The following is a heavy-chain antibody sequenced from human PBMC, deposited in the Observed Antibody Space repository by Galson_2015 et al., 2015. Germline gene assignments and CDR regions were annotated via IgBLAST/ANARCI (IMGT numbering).Heavy chain of an antibody. D-gene: IGHD1-26*01. CDR2: IYPGDSDT. CDR3: ARPGHSGTYLGAFDI. J-gene: IGHJ3*02. CDR1: GYSFTDYW. V-gene: IGHV5-51*03. Sequence: SGAEVKKPGESLKISCKGSGYSFTDYWIGWVRQMPGKGLEWVGIIYPGDSDTRYSPSFQGQVSISADKSIRTAYLQWSSLKASDTAMYYCARPGHSGTYLGAFDIWGQGTMVTVSS.